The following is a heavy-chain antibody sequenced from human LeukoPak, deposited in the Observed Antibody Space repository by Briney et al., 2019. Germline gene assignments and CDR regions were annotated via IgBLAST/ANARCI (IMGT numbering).Heavy chain of an antibody. CDR2: IYYSGST. Sequence: PSETLSLTCTVPGGSISSSSYYWGWIRQPPGKGLEWIGSIYYSGSTYYNPSLKSRVTISVDTSKNQFSLKLSSVTAADTAVYYCARVPSRNEYYFDYWGQGTLVTVSS. D-gene: IGHD2/OR15-2a*01. J-gene: IGHJ4*02. CDR1: GGSISSSSYY. CDR3: ARVPSRNEYYFDY. V-gene: IGHV4-39*01.